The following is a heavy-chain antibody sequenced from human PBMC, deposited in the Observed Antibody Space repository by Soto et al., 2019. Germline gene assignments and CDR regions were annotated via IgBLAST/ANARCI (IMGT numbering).Heavy chain of an antibody. CDR3: ARDIYGDSYFDY. J-gene: IGHJ4*02. Sequence: QVQLVESGGGVVQPGRSLRLSCAASGFTFSSYGMHWVRQAPGKGLEWVAVIWYDGSNKYYADSVKGRFTISRDNSKNTLYLQMNSLRAEDTAVYCCARDIYGDSYFDYWGQGTLVTVSS. CDR2: IWYDGSNK. CDR1: GFTFSSYG. D-gene: IGHD4-17*01. V-gene: IGHV3-33*01.